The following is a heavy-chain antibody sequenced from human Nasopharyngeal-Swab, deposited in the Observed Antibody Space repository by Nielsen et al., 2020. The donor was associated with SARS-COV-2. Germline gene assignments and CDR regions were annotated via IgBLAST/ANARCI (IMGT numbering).Heavy chain of an antibody. CDR2: IWYDGSNK. D-gene: IGHD6-6*01. J-gene: IGHJ6*02. V-gene: IGHV3-33*08. Sequence: GESLKISCAASGFTFSSYEMNWVRQAPGKGLEWVAVIWYDGSNKYYADSVKGRFTISRDNSKNTLYLQMNSLRAEDTAVYYCARDRAARYGMDVWGQGTTVTVSS. CDR1: GFTFSSYE. CDR3: ARDRAARYGMDV.